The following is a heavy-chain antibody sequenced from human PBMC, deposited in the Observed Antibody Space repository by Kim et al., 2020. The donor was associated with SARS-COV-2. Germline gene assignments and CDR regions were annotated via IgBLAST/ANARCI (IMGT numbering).Heavy chain of an antibody. V-gene: IGHV4-59*01. J-gene: IGHJ6*03. CDR1: GGSISSYY. Sequence: SETLSLTCTVSGGSISSYYWSWIRQPPGKGLEWIGYIYYSGSTNYNPSLKSRVTISVDTSKNQFSLKLSSVTAADTAVYYCSRLRSLTIFVVVTTGSYM. D-gene: IGHD3-3*01. CDR2: IYYSGST. CDR3: SRLRSLTIFVVVTTGSYM.